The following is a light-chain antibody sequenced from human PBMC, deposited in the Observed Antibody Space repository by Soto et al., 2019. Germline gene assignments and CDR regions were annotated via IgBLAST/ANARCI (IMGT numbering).Light chain of an antibody. J-gene: IGKJ1*01. CDR3: QQYNSYSMWT. CDR2: DAS. CDR1: RSISSW. Sequence: DIQMTQSPSTLSASVGDRVTITCRASRSISSWLAWYQQKPGKAPKLLIYDASSLESGVPSRFSGSGSGTEFTLTISSLQPDDFATYYCQQYNSYSMWTFGQGTKVDIK. V-gene: IGKV1-5*01.